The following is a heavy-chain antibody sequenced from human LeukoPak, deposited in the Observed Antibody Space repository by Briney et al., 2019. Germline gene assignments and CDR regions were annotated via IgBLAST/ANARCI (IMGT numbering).Heavy chain of an antibody. CDR3: ARQNTSSLSMDV. V-gene: IGHV3-20*04. Sequence: GGSLRLSCAASGFTFSSYDMSWVRQAPGKGLKWVSGINWNGGSTLYTDSVKGRFTISRANAKNSLYLQMNSLRAEDTAFYYCARQNTSSLSMDVWGKGTTVTVSS. D-gene: IGHD6-13*01. J-gene: IGHJ6*03. CDR2: INWNGGST. CDR1: GFTFSSYD.